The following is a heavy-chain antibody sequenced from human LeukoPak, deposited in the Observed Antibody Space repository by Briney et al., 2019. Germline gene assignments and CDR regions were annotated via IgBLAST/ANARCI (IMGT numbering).Heavy chain of an antibody. Sequence: GGSLRLSCAASGFTFSTYAMHWVRQAPGKGLEWVAVISYDGSSKYYADSVKGRFTISRDNSKNTLYLQMNSLRAEDTAVYYCARARSSYGYGDAFDIWGQGTMVTASS. V-gene: IGHV3-30*04. CDR2: ISYDGSSK. D-gene: IGHD5-18*01. CDR1: GFTFSTYA. J-gene: IGHJ3*02. CDR3: ARARSSYGYGDAFDI.